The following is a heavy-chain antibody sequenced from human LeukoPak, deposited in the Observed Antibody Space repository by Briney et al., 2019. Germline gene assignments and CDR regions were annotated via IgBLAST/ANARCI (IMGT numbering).Heavy chain of an antibody. Sequence: GGTLRLSCAASGFTFSSYAMSWVRQAPGKGLEWVSAISGSGGSTYYADSVKGRFTISRDNSKNTLYLQMNSLRAEDTAVYYCAKGGRSGSLMFDYWGQGTLVTVSS. CDR1: GFTFSSYA. J-gene: IGHJ4*02. CDR3: AKGGRSGSLMFDY. CDR2: ISGSGGST. D-gene: IGHD3-10*01. V-gene: IGHV3-23*01.